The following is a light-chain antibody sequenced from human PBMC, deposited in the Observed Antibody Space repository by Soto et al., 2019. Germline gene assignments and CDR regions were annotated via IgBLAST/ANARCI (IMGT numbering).Light chain of an antibody. CDR2: DAS. CDR3: QHYGGMWT. CDR1: QDISRW. Sequence: DIQMTQSPATLSASVGDRVSITCRASQDISRWLAWYQQKPGKAPKVLIWDASSLQRGVPSRFTGSGSGTEFTLTINGLQPDDFASYCCQHYGGMWTFGQGTKVDIK. J-gene: IGKJ1*01. V-gene: IGKV1-5*01.